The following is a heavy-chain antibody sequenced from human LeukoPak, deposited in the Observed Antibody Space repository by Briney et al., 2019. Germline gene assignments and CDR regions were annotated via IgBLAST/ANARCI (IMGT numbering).Heavy chain of an antibody. Sequence: PGGSLRLSCAASGFTVSSNYMSWVRQAPGKGLEWVSVIYSGGSTYYADSVKGRFTISRDNSKNTLYLQMNSLRAEETAVYYCARGPWGELLLEHWGQGTLVSVSS. CDR3: ARGPWGELLLEH. V-gene: IGHV3-66*01. CDR1: GFTVSSNY. D-gene: IGHD1-26*01. CDR2: IYSGGST. J-gene: IGHJ1*01.